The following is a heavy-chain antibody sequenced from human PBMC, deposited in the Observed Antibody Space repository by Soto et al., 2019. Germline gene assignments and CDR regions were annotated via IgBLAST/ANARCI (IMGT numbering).Heavy chain of an antibody. V-gene: IGHV3-23*01. Sequence: GGSLRLSCAASGFPFSSYAISWVRQAPGRGLEWVAASTGAGGGTYNLEAVKGRFTVSRDNSKKTVYLQLDGLRAEDTAVYYCAKGHSDYQGDYNYYGMDVWGQGTTVTVSS. D-gene: IGHD6-25*01. CDR1: GFPFSSYA. CDR3: AKGHSDYQGDYNYYGMDV. CDR2: STGAGGGT. J-gene: IGHJ6*02.